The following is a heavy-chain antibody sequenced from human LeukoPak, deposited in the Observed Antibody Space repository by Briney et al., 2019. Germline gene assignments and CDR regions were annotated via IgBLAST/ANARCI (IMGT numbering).Heavy chain of an antibody. Sequence: GGSLRLSCAASGVTFSSYSRSWVRQPPGKGLEWVSAISGSGGSTYYAYPMNGLTTISRDNTKNTLYLQMNSLRAEDTDVYYCAKDLGVLLSRDAFDIWGQGTMVTVSS. CDR3: AKDLGVLLSRDAFDI. V-gene: IGHV3-23*01. CDR2: ISGSGGST. D-gene: IGHD3-10*01. CDR1: GVTFSSYS. J-gene: IGHJ3*02.